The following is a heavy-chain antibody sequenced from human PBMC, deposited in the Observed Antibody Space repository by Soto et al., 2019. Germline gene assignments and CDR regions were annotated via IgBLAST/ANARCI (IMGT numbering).Heavy chain of an antibody. CDR1: GYSFNRYD. V-gene: IGHV1-18*01. Sequence: QVQLVQSGPEVKKPGASVKVSCKASGYSFNRYDISWVRQAPGQGVEWMGWISTYHGNTNYGQRFQGRVTMTTDTSTGTAYMDLMRLRSDNTAMYYCARDDSFSEWGQGTLVTVSS. CDR2: ISTYHGNT. J-gene: IGHJ4*02. CDR3: ARDDSFSE. D-gene: IGHD2-21*01.